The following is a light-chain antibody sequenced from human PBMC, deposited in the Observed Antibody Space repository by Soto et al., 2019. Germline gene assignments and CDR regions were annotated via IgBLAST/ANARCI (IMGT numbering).Light chain of an antibody. V-gene: IGLV2-14*03. CDR3: SSRSSISARV. Sequence: QSALVQPASVSGSPGHSITISCTGTSSDVGRYNLVSWYQHHPGKAPKVMIYDVTNRPSGVSNRFSGSKSGNTASLTISGLQAEDEADYYCSSRSSISARVFGTGTKVTV. CDR1: SSDVGRYNL. J-gene: IGLJ1*01. CDR2: DVT.